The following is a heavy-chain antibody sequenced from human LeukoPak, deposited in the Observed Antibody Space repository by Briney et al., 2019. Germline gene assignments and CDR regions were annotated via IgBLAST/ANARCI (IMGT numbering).Heavy chain of an antibody. J-gene: IGHJ4*02. CDR1: GGSISSSSYY. D-gene: IGHD3-22*01. CDR3: ARELKYYDSSGYYLGY. V-gene: IGHV4-39*07. CDR2: IYYSGST. Sequence: SETLSLTCTVSGGSISSSSYYWGWIRQPPGKGLEWIGSIYYSGSTYYNPSLKSRVTISVDTSKNQFSLKLSSVTAADTAVYYCARELKYYDSSGYYLGYWGQGTLVTVSS.